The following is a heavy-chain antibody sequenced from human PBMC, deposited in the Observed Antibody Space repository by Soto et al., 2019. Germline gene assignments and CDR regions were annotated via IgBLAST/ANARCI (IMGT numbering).Heavy chain of an antibody. CDR3: ARAGGLGAVAVDY. Sequence: QLQLQESGSGLVKPSQTLSLTCAVSGGSISSGGSSWSWIRQPPGKGLEWIGYIYHSGSTYYNPSPKSRVTISVDRSRNHVSLKLSSVTAADTAVYSCARAGGLGAVAVDYWGQGTLVTVSS. J-gene: IGHJ4*02. V-gene: IGHV4-30-2*01. D-gene: IGHD6-19*01. CDR1: GGSISSGGSS. CDR2: IYHSGST.